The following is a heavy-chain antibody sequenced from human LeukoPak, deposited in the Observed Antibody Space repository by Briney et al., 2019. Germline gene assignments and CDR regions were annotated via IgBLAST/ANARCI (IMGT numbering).Heavy chain of an antibody. CDR2: ISYDGSNK. Sequence: GRSLRLSCAASGFTFSSYGMHWVRQAPGKGLEWVAVISYDGSNKYYADSVKGRFTISRDNSKNTLYLQMNSLRAEDTAVYYCAKEMAEGGSGSYYNPGGNFDYWGQGTLVTVSS. CDR1: GFTFSSYG. V-gene: IGHV3-30*18. D-gene: IGHD3-10*01. CDR3: AKEMAEGGSGSYYNPGGNFDY. J-gene: IGHJ4*02.